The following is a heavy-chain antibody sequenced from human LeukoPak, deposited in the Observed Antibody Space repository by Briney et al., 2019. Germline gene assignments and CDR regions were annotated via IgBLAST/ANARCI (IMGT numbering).Heavy chain of an antibody. CDR2: IYPGDSDT. D-gene: IGHD2-15*01. J-gene: IGHJ6*03. CDR3: ARHLKLYYYYMDV. V-gene: IGHV5-51*01. CDR1: GYSFTSYW. Sequence: GESLKISCKGSGYSFTSYWIGWVRQMPGKGLECMGIIYPGDSDTRYSPSFQGQVTISADKSISTAYLQWSSLKASDTAMYYCARHLKLYYYYMDVWGKGTTVTVSS.